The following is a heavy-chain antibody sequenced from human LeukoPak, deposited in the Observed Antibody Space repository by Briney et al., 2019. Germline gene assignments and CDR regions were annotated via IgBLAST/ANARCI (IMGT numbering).Heavy chain of an antibody. V-gene: IGHV1-46*01. Sequence: ASVKVSCKASGYTFTSYYMHWVRRAPGRGLEWMGIINPSGGSTSYAQKFQGRVTMTRDTSTSTVYMELSSLRSEDTAVYYCARARRGPAYYFDYWGQGTLVTVSS. D-gene: IGHD3-10*01. J-gene: IGHJ4*02. CDR2: INPSGGST. CDR3: ARARRGPAYYFDY. CDR1: GYTFTSYY.